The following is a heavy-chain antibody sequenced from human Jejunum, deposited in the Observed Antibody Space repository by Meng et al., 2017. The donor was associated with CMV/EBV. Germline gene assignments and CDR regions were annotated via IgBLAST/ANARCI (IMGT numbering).Heavy chain of an antibody. D-gene: IGHD1-7*01. CDR1: GFAVGSNY. V-gene: IGHV3-53*01. CDR2: IYSSGST. J-gene: IGHJ4*02. CDR3: ARGRTTGYFDY. Sequence: CAAAGFAVGSNYMSWVRQAPGKGLEWVSLIYSSGSTYYANSVKGRFTISRDNSKNTLYLQMNSLRAEDSAVYSCARGRTTGYFDYWGQGTLVTVSS.